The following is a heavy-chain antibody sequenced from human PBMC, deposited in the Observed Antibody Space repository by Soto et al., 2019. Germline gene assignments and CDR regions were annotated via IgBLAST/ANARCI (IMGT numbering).Heavy chain of an antibody. CDR1: GYTFTSHW. Sequence: PGESLKISCNGSGYTFTSHWISWVRQMPGKGLEWMGIMYPGESDTRYSPSFQGQVTISADKSISTAYLQWSSLKASDTAMYYCARIYSGTYRLDVWGQGTTVTVSS. J-gene: IGHJ6*02. D-gene: IGHD1-26*01. CDR2: MYPGESDT. V-gene: IGHV5-51*01. CDR3: ARIYSGTYRLDV.